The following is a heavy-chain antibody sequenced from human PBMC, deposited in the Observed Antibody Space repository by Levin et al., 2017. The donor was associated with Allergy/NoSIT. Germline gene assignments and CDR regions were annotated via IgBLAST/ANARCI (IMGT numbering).Heavy chain of an antibody. D-gene: IGHD4-17*01. V-gene: IGHV1-69*06. Sequence: GASVKVSCKASGGTFSSYAISWVRQAPGQGLEWMGGIIPIFGTANYAQKFQGRVTITADKSTSTAYMELSSLRSEDTAVYYCARGLTWTVTAPANYYYYMDVWGKGTTVTVSS. J-gene: IGHJ6*03. CDR2: IIPIFGTA. CDR3: ARGLTWTVTAPANYYYYMDV. CDR1: GGTFSSYA.